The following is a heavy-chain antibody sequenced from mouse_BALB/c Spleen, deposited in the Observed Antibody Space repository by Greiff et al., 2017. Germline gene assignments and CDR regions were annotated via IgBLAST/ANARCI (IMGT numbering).Heavy chain of an antibody. CDR1: GFTFSDYY. J-gene: IGHJ3*01. Sequence: EVMLVESGGGLVKPGGSLKLSCAASGFTFSDYYMYWVRQTPEKRLEWVATISDGGSYTYYPDSVKGRFTISRDNAKNNLYLQMSSLKSEDTAMYYVARGRGSYYRTGVAYWGQGTLVTVSA. V-gene: IGHV5-4*02. CDR3: ARGRGSYYRTGVAY. CDR2: ISDGGSYT. D-gene: IGHD2-14*01.